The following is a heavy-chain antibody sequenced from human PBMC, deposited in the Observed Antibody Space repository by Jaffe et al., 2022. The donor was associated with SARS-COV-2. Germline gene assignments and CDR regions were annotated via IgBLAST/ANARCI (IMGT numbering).Heavy chain of an antibody. CDR3: AKQVVVAGAYYFDY. CDR1: GFSFSSYA. J-gene: IGHJ4*02. CDR2: TSGDGGST. Sequence: EVQLLESGGGLVQPGGSLRLSCAASGFSFSSYAMSWVRQAPGKGLEWVSTTSGDGGSTYYADSVKGRFTISRDNSKSKLFLQMNSLRAEDTAIYYCAKQVVVAGAYYFDYWGQGTLVTVSS. V-gene: IGHV3-23*01. D-gene: IGHD2-15*01.